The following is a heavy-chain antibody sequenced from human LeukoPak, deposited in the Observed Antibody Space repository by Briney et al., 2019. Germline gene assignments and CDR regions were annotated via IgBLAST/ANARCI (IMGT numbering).Heavy chain of an antibody. CDR2: INQDGSEK. CDR3: AKDGASGSSDY. Sequence: GGSLRLSCAASGFTFSSQWMDWVRQAPGKGLEWVANINQDGSEKYYVDSVKGRFTISRDNSKNTLYLQMNSLRAEDTAVYYCAKDGASGSSDYWGQGTLVTVSS. V-gene: IGHV3-7*03. CDR1: GFTFSSQW. J-gene: IGHJ4*02. D-gene: IGHD1-26*01.